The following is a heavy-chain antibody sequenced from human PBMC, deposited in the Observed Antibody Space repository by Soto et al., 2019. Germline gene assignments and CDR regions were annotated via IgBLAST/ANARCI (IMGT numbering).Heavy chain of an antibody. V-gene: IGHV3-21*01. CDR2: IRSSSSYI. Sequence: GGSLRLSCAASGFTFSSYSMNWVRQAPGKGLEWVSSIRSSSSYIYYADSVKGRFTISRDNAKNSLYLQMNSLRAEDTAVYYCAREGYSSSWTRAEYFQHWGQGTLVTVSS. J-gene: IGHJ1*01. CDR3: AREGYSSSWTRAEYFQH. D-gene: IGHD6-13*01. CDR1: GFTFSSYS.